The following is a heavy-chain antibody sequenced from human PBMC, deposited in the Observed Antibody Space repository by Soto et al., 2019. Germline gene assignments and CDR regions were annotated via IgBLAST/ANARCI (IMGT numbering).Heavy chain of an antibody. CDR2: VIPILGMA. D-gene: IGHD3-3*01. CDR1: GGTFSSYS. Sequence: QVQLVQSGAEVKKPGSSVKVSCEASGGTFSSYSFSWVRQAPGQGLEWMGRVIPILGMANYAQKFQGRVTITADKATTTVCMETSRLRSEDTAVYYWARGGALGVTGAVDRHNCFAPWGQGTLVTVSS. J-gene: IGHJ5*02. V-gene: IGHV1-69*02. CDR3: ARGGALGVTGAVDRHNCFAP.